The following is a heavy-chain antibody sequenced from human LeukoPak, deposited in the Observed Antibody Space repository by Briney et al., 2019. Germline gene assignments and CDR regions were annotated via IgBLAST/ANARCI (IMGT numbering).Heavy chain of an antibody. D-gene: IGHD3-16*01. V-gene: IGHV4-34*01. J-gene: IGHJ3*02. CDR2: INHSGST. CDR3: STSLGAFDI. CDR1: GGSFSGYY. Sequence: KPSETLSLTCADYGGSFSGYYWSWIRQPPGKGLEWIGEINHSGSTNYNPSLKSRVTISVDTSKNQFSLKLSSVTAADTAVYYCSTSLGAFDIWGQGTMVTVSS.